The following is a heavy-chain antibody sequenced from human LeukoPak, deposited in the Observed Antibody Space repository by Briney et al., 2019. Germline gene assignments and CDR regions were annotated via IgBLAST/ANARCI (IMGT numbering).Heavy chain of an antibody. CDR3: ARCLGQIAAAAVSYYYYYMDV. J-gene: IGHJ6*03. D-gene: IGHD6-13*01. Sequence: GASVKVSCKASGYTFTSYDINWVRQATGQGLEWMGWMNPNSGNTGYGQKFQGRVTMTRNTSISTAYMELSSLRSDDTAVYYCARCLGQIAAAAVSYYYYYMDVWGKGTTVTVSS. CDR1: GYTFTSYD. V-gene: IGHV1-8*01. CDR2: MNPNSGNT.